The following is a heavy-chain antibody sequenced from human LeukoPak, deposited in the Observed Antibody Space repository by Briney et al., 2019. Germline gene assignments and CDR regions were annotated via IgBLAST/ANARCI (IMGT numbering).Heavy chain of an antibody. CDR2: ISRDGANI. Sequence: PGGSLRLSCTASGFALDDYVMRWVRQTPGGGLEWVSGISRDGANIGYADSVKGRFTISRDNDKNSLYFQMNSLTTEDTALYYCARDVCTGCNYYLYGMDVWGRGTTVTVSS. J-gene: IGHJ6*02. V-gene: IGHV3-9*01. CDR1: GFALDDYV. D-gene: IGHD3-16*01. CDR3: ARDVCTGCNYYLYGMDV.